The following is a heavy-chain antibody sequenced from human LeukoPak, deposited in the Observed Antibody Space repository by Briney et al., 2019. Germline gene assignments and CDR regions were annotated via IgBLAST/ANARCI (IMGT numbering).Heavy chain of an antibody. J-gene: IGHJ4*02. CDR3: ARDYYCTNGVSSTAQFDY. Sequence: ASVKVSCKVSGYTFTSYDINWVRQATGQGPEWMGWMNPNTGNTGYAQKFQGRVTMTRNTSISTAYMELSSLRSEDSAVYYCARDYYCTNGVSSTAQFDYWGQGTLVTVSS. CDR1: GYTFTSYD. V-gene: IGHV1-8*01. CDR2: MNPNTGNT. D-gene: IGHD2-8*01.